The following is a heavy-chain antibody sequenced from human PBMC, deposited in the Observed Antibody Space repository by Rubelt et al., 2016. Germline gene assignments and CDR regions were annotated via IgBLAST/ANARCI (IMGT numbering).Heavy chain of an antibody. CDR2: ISPRGRT. CDR3: ASEKPAARGLFDP. J-gene: IGHJ5*02. Sequence: QVQLQQWGAGVLKPSETLSLTCAVYGGSLNGYYWSWFRQAPGKGLEWIGEISPRGRTNYNQSLTSRVIMSVDTSKNQVSMRLTPVSAAATVVYYWASEKPAARGLFDPWGHGTLVTVSS. V-gene: IGHV4-34*01. CDR1: GGSLNGYY. D-gene: IGHD6-13*01.